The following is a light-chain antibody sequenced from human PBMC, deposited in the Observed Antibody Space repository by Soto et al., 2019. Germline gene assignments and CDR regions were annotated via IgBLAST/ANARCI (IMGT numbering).Light chain of an antibody. Sequence: IVLTQSAATLSLSPGERATLSCRASQSVSSYLAWYQQKPGQAPRLLIYDASNRATGIPARFSGSGSGTDFTLTISSLEPEDFAVYYCQQRSNWPITFGQGTLLEIK. V-gene: IGKV3-11*01. CDR1: QSVSSY. CDR2: DAS. CDR3: QQRSNWPIT. J-gene: IGKJ5*01.